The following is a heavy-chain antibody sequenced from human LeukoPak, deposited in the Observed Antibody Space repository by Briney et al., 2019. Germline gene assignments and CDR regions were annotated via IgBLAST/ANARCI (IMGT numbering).Heavy chain of an antibody. J-gene: IGHJ6*02. V-gene: IGHV3-23*01. CDR2: IGGSNGIT. Sequence: PGGSLRLSCAASRFTFNGYAMSWVRQAPGKGLEWVSVIGGSNGITFYVGSVKGRFTISRDNSKNTLYLQMNSLRAEDTAVYYCASIYCSSTSCYSAYYYGMDVWGQGTTVTVSS. CDR3: ASIYCSSTSCYSAYYYGMDV. CDR1: RFTFNGYA. D-gene: IGHD2-2*01.